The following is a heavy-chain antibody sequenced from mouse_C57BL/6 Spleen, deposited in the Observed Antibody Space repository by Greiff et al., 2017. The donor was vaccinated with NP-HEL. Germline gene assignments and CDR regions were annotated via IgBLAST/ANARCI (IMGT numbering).Heavy chain of an antibody. CDR2: IDPENGDT. Sequence: EVQLQQSGAELVRPGASVKLSCTASGFNIKDAYMHWVKQRPEQGLEWIGWIDPENGDTEYASKFQGKATITADTSSNTAYLQLSSLTSEDTAVYYCTTGSIVTRKAWFAYWGQGTLVTVSA. CDR3: TTGSIVTRKAWFAY. V-gene: IGHV14-4*01. CDR1: GFNIKDAY. J-gene: IGHJ3*01. D-gene: IGHD2-5*01.